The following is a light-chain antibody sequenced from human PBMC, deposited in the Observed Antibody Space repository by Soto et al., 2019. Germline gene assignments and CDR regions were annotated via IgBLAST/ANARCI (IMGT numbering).Light chain of an antibody. V-gene: IGKV3-11*01. Sequence: EIVLTQSPATLSLSPGEGATVSCRASQSVSTHLAWYQQKRGQAPRLHIYEASRRASGIPARFSGRGSGTDFTLTISYLVPEDCAMYYCQQGGNWPLTFGKGTRLEI. CDR3: QQGGNWPLT. CDR1: QSVSTH. CDR2: EAS. J-gene: IGKJ5*01.